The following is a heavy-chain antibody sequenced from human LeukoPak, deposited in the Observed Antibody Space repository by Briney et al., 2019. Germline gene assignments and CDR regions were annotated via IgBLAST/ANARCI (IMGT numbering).Heavy chain of an antibody. J-gene: IGHJ6*03. V-gene: IGHV3-7*03. CDR1: GFTFSSYW. CDR3: ANGVGGYNYYYYMDV. CDR2: IKQDGSEK. D-gene: IGHD4-23*01. Sequence: GESLRLSCAASGFTFSSYWMSWVRQAPGKGLEWVANIKQDGSEKYYVDSVKGRFTISRDNAKNSLYLQMNSLRAEDTAVYYCANGVGGYNYYYYMDVWGKGTTVTVSS.